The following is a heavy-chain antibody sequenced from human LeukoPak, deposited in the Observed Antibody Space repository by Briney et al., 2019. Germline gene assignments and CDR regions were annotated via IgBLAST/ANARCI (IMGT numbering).Heavy chain of an antibody. CDR3: ATEGGSGSYYGDDAFDM. D-gene: IGHD3-10*01. CDR2: VKSKADDGTT. Sequence: GGSLRLSCEASGFSFTNTWMSWVRQAPGKGLEWVGRVKSKADDGTTDYAAPVQGRFTISRDDSKNTLSLQMNSLRTEDTAAYYCATEGGSGSYYGDDAFDMWGQGTMVTVSS. V-gene: IGHV3-15*01. J-gene: IGHJ3*02. CDR1: GFSFTNTW.